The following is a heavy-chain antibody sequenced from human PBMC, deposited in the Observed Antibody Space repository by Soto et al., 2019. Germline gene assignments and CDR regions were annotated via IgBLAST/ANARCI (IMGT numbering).Heavy chain of an antibody. CDR1: GFTFSSYA. CDR3: ARDLAIVPAAKLYYYYGMDV. D-gene: IGHD2-2*01. CDR2: ISGSGGST. J-gene: IGHJ6*02. Sequence: GGSLRLSCAASGFTFSSYAMSWVRQAPGKGLEWVSAISGSGGSTYYADSVKGRFTISRDNSKNTLYLQMNSLRAEDTAVYYCARDLAIVPAAKLYYYYGMDVWGQGTTVTVSS. V-gene: IGHV3-23*01.